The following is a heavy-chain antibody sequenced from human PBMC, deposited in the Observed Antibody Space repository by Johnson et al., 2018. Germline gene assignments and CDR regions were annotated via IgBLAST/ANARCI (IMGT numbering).Heavy chain of an antibody. V-gene: IGHV1-69*01. CDR2: IIPIFGTT. D-gene: IGHD6-13*01. Sequence: VQLVESGAEVKKPGSSVKVSCKASGGTFSNYAINWVRQAPGQGLEWMGGIIPIFGTTNYAQKFQGRVTITADESTSTAYMDLSSLRSEDTAVYYGAREGIAAACENYYYYGMDVWGQGTTVTVSS. CDR3: AREGIAAACENYYYYGMDV. J-gene: IGHJ6*02. CDR1: GGTFSNYA.